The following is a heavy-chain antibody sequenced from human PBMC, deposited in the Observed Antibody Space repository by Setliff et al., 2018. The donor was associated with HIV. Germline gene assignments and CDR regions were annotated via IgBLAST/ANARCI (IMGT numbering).Heavy chain of an antibody. Sequence: VASVKVSCKASGYTFTGYYMHWVRQAPGQGLEWMGRINPNSGDTNYAQKFQGRVTMTRDTSISTAYMELSRLRSDDTVVYFCAREFTVTPGAFDIWGQGTMVTVSS. CDR1: GYTFTGYY. V-gene: IGHV1-2*05. CDR3: AREFTVTPGAFDI. D-gene: IGHD4-17*01. CDR2: INPNSGDT. J-gene: IGHJ3*02.